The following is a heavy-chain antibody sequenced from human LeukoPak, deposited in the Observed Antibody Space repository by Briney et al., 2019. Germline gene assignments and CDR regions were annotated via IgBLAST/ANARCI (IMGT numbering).Heavy chain of an antibody. CDR1: GGTFTSHV. J-gene: IGHJ4*02. Sequence: SVKVSCKASGGTFTSHVISWVRQAPGQGLEWMGGIIPIFGTANYAQKFQGRVTITADESTSTAYMELSSLRSEDTAVYYCARHGTGDPEFDYWGQGTLVTVSS. D-gene: IGHD1-14*01. V-gene: IGHV1-69*13. CDR3: ARHGTGDPEFDY. CDR2: IIPIFGTA.